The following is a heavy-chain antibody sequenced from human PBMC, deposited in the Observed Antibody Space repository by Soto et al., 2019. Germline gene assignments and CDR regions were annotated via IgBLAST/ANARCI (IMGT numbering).Heavy chain of an antibody. CDR3: ARGQNTYYYDSSGYYYVGFFVFDY. V-gene: IGHV4-34*01. CDR1: GGSFSGYY. D-gene: IGHD3-22*01. Sequence: SETLSLTCAVYGGSFSGYYWSWIRQPPGKGLEWIGEINHSGSTNYNPSLKSRVTISVDTSKNQFSLKLSSVTAADTAVYYCARGQNTYYYDSSGYYYVGFFVFDYWGQGTLVTVSS. J-gene: IGHJ4*02. CDR2: INHSGST.